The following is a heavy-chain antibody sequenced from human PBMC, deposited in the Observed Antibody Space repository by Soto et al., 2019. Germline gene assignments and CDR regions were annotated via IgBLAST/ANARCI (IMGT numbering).Heavy chain of an antibody. D-gene: IGHD6-19*01. CDR2: IWYDGSNK. V-gene: IGHV3-33*01. J-gene: IGHJ4*02. Sequence: QVQLVESGGGVVQPGRSLRLSCAASGFTFSSYGMHWVRQAPGKGLEWVAVIWYDGSNKYYADSVKGRFTISRDNSKNTLYLQMNSLRAEDTAVYYCARGPELIAVAGPIDYWGQGTLVTVSS. CDR3: ARGPELIAVAGPIDY. CDR1: GFTFSSYG.